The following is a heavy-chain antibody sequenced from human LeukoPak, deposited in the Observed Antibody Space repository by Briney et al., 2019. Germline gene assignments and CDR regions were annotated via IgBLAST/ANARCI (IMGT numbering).Heavy chain of an antibody. CDR2: IYHSGSS. D-gene: IGHD3-10*01. V-gene: IGHV4-38-2*02. J-gene: IGHJ6*03. Sequence: SETLSLTCTVSGYSISSGYYWGWIRQPPGKGLEWIGSIYHSGSSYYNPSLKSRVTISVDTSKNQFSLKLSSVTAADTAVYYCARETYYYGSGSYSDYYYYYMDVWGKGTTVTVSS. CDR1: GYSISSGYY. CDR3: ARETYYYGSGSYSDYYYYYMDV.